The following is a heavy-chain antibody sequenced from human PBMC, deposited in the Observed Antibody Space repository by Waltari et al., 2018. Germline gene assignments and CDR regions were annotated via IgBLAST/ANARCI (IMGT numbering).Heavy chain of an antibody. J-gene: IGHJ6*02. CDR1: GGSFSGYY. V-gene: IGHV4-34*01. Sequence: QVQLQQWGAGLLKPSETLSLTCAVYGGSFSGYYWSWIRQPPGKGLELIGEINHSGSTNYTPSLKSRVTISVDTSKNQFSLKLSSVTAADTAVYYCARGGGSYYYYYYGMDVWGQGTTVTVSS. CDR3: ARGGGSYYYYYYGMDV. D-gene: IGHD1-26*01. CDR2: INHSGST.